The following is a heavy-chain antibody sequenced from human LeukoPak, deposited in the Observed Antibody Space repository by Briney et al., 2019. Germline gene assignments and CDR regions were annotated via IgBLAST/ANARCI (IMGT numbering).Heavy chain of an antibody. CDR1: GGSISGSSYY. D-gene: IGHD1-1*01. V-gene: IGHV4-39*07. CDR2: LYYSGST. CDR3: AAHRGRGMVHKNWFDP. J-gene: IGHJ5*02. Sequence: SETLSLTRTVSGGSISGSSYYWGWLRQPPGKGLEWIGSLYYSGSTDYNPSLKSRVTMSVDTSKNQFSLKLNSVTAEDTAVYYCAAHRGRGMVHKNWFDPWGQGTLVAVSS.